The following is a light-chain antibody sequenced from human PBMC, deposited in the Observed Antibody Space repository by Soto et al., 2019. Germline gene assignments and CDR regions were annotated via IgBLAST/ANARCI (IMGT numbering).Light chain of an antibody. Sequence: DIQMTQSPSSLSASVGDRVIITCRPSQSVSTYLNWYQQRPGKAPKLLIYDASSLQSEVPSRFSGSGSGTDFTLTISSLQPEDCATYYCQQTYITPCTFGQGTKLEIK. V-gene: IGKV1-39*01. J-gene: IGKJ2*02. CDR1: QSVSTY. CDR2: DAS. CDR3: QQTYITPCT.